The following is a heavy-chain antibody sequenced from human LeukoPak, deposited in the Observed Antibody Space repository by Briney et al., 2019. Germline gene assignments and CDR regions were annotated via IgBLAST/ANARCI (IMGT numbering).Heavy chain of an antibody. CDR2: IYSGGST. Sequence: QAGGSLRLSCSASGFTFSNFVMHWVRQAPGKGLEWVSVIYSGGSTYYADSVKGRFTISRDNSKNTLYLQMNSLRAEDTAVYYCARDAGGYYPDYWGQGTLVTVSS. CDR1: GFTFSNFV. CDR3: ARDAGGYYPDY. D-gene: IGHD3-22*01. V-gene: IGHV3-53*01. J-gene: IGHJ4*02.